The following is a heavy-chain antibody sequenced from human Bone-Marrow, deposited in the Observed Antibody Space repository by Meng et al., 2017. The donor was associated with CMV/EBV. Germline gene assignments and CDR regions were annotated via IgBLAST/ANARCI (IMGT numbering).Heavy chain of an antibody. V-gene: IGHV4-61*01. CDR1: GGSVSSGSYY. Sequence: GSLRLSCTVSGGSVSSGSYYWSWIRQPPGKGLEWIGYIYYSGSTNYNPSLKSRVTISVDTSKNQFSPKLRSVTAADTAVYYCARERVRYCDSTSCYRARGLDYWGQGTLVTVSS. CDR2: IYYSGST. CDR3: ARERVRYCDSTSCYRARGLDY. J-gene: IGHJ4*02. D-gene: IGHD2-2*02.